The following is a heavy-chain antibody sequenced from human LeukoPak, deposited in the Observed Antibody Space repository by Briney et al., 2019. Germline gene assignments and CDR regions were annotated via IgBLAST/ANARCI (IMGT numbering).Heavy chain of an antibody. CDR1: GFTFSSYW. CDR2: IHQDGSAK. CDR3: ARFAEVWGSYRRFDY. Sequence: PGGSLRLSCAASGFTFSSYWMSWVRQAPGKGLEWVANIHQDGSAKYYVDSVKGRLTISRDNAKNSLYLQMSSLRAEDTAVYYCARFAEVWGSYRRFDYWGQGTLVTVSS. V-gene: IGHV3-7*01. J-gene: IGHJ4*02. D-gene: IGHD3-16*02.